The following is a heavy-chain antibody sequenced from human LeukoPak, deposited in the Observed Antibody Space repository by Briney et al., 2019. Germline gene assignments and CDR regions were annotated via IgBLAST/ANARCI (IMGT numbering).Heavy chain of an antibody. CDR2: ISGSGGST. Sequence: PGGSLRLSCAASGFTFSSYAMSWVRQAPGKGLEWVSAISGSGGSTYYADSVKGRFTISRDNSKNTLYLQMNSLRAEDTAVYYCARAPSHPARPDYYYYYMDVWGKGTTVTVSS. CDR3: ARAPSHPARPDYYYYYMDV. CDR1: GFTFSSYA. V-gene: IGHV3-23*01. J-gene: IGHJ6*03. D-gene: IGHD6-25*01.